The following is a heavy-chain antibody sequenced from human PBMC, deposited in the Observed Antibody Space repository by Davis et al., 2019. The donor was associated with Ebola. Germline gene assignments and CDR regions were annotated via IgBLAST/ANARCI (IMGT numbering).Heavy chain of an antibody. V-gene: IGHV3-48*03. CDR3: ARLIGPRTGDLFSYWYFDL. J-gene: IGHJ2*01. D-gene: IGHD7-27*01. CDR2: ISSSGSTI. Sequence: GESLKISCAASGFTFSSYEMNWVRQAPGKGLEWVSYISSSGSTIYYADSVKGRFTISRDNAKNSLYLQMNSLRAEDTAVYYCARLIGPRTGDLFSYWYFDLWGRGTLVTVAS. CDR1: GFTFSSYE.